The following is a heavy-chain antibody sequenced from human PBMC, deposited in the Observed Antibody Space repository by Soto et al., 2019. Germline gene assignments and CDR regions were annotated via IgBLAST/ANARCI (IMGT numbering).Heavy chain of an antibody. J-gene: IGHJ3*02. CDR3: ANGGRYDYVWGSYRLAAFDI. V-gene: IGHV3-23*01. Sequence: PGGSLRLSCAAAGFTFSGYAMSWVRQAPGKGLEWVSAISGSGGSTYYADSVKGRFTISRDNSKNTLYLQMNSLRAEDTAVYYCANGGRYDYVWGSYRLAAFDIWGQGTMVTVSS. CDR1: GFTFSGYA. D-gene: IGHD3-16*02. CDR2: ISGSGGST.